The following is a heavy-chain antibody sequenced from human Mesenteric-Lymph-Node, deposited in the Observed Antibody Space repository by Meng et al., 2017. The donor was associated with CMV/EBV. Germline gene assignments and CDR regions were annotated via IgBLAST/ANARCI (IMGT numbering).Heavy chain of an antibody. CDR3: VRDINLGGTRDY. J-gene: IGHJ4*02. CDR2: INTDNGGT. D-gene: IGHD6-19*01. Sequence: SCKPSGETFTEYSIHWVRQAPGQGLEWMGWINTDNGGTQYSQRFQDRLTITRETYASTAFMDLTSLRYEDTAVYYCVRDINLGGTRDYWGPGTLVTVSS. CDR1: GETFTEYS. V-gene: IGHV1-3*04.